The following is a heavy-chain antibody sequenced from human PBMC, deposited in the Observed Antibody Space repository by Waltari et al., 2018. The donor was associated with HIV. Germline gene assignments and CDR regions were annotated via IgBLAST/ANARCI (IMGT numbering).Heavy chain of an antibody. V-gene: IGHV4-31*03. CDR1: GDSISNENTY. Sequence: QVQMQESGPGLVKPSQPLSLTCTVSGDSISNENTYRSWIRQHPGKGLEWIGYIYYSGSTYNNPSLKSRVVISVDTSKNQFTLELRSVTAADTAMYYCARVHPWRTTMLTGYFDSWGQGALVTVSS. J-gene: IGHJ4*02. CDR2: IYYSGST. CDR3: ARVHPWRTTMLTGYFDS. D-gene: IGHD3-9*01.